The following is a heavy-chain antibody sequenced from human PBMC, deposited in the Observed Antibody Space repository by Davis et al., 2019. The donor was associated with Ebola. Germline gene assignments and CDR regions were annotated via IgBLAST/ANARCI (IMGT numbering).Heavy chain of an antibody. CDR1: GFTFDDYT. V-gene: IGHV3-43*01. CDR2: ISWDGGST. Sequence: GESLKISCAASGFTFDDYTMHWVRQAPGKGLEWVSLISWDGGSTYYADSVKGRFTISRDNSKNSLYLQMNSLRTEDTALYFCAKTRGYRLYYFEYWGQGTLVTVSS. J-gene: IGHJ4*02. D-gene: IGHD5-18*01. CDR3: AKTRGYRLYYFEY.